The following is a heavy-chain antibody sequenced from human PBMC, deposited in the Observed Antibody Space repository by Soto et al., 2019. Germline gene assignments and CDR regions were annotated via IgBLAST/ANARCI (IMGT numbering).Heavy chain of an antibody. Sequence: EVQLVESGGGLVKPGGSLRLSCAASGFTFSSYSMNWVRQAPGKGLEWVSSISSSSSYIYYADSVKGRFTISRDNAKNSLYLQMNSLRAEDTAVYYCAREWIQLAYYYYGMDVWGQGTTVTVSS. CDR2: ISSSSSYI. V-gene: IGHV3-21*01. D-gene: IGHD5-18*01. CDR1: GFTFSSYS. CDR3: AREWIQLAYYYYGMDV. J-gene: IGHJ6*02.